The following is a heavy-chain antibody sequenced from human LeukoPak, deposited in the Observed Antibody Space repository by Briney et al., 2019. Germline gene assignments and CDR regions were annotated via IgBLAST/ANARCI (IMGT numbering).Heavy chain of an antibody. Sequence: GGSLRLSCAASGFTFSSYSMNWVRQAPGKGPEWVSSISSSSSYIYYADSVKGRFTISRDNAKNSLYLQMNSLRAEDTAVYYCARAGYSGYEDDYWGQGTLVTVSS. D-gene: IGHD5-12*01. CDR2: ISSSSSYI. CDR1: GFTFSSYS. V-gene: IGHV3-21*01. CDR3: ARAGYSGYEDDY. J-gene: IGHJ4*02.